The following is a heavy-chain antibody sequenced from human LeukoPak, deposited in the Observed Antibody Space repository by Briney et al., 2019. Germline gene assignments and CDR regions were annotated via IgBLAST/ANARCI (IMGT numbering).Heavy chain of an antibody. CDR3: VYDSGLDAFDI. Sequence: ASVKVSCTASGYTFTTYYMHWVRQAPEQGLEWVGIINPSGGSTSYAQKFQGRVTMTRDMSTSTVYMVLSSLRSEDTAVYYCVYDSGLDAFDIWGQGTMVTVAS. CDR1: GYTFTTYY. D-gene: IGHD3-22*01. CDR2: INPSGGST. V-gene: IGHV1-46*01. J-gene: IGHJ3*02.